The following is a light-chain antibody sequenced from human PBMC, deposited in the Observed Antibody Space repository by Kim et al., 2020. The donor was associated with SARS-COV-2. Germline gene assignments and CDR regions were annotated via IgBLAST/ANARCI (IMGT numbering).Light chain of an antibody. CDR3: LQHSTYPIT. J-gene: IGKJ5*01. Sequence: ASVGDRVTITCRASQDIRNDLGWYQQNPGRDPKRLIYGASSLQSGVPSRFSGSGSGTEFTLTISSVQPEDFATYFCLQHSTYPITFGQGKRLEIK. V-gene: IGKV1-17*01. CDR2: GAS. CDR1: QDIRND.